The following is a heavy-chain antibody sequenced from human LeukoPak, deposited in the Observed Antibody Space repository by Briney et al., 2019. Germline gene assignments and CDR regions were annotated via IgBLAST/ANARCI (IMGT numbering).Heavy chain of an antibody. CDR1: GGSISSGGYS. CDR2: IYHSETT. V-gene: IGHV4-30-2*01. CDR3: ARRSPNHYFDY. Sequence: SETLSLTCAVSGGSISSGGYSWSWIRQPPGKGLEWIGYIYHSETTYYNPSLKSRVTISVDRSKNQFSLRLGSVTAADTAVYYCARRSPNHYFDYWGQGTPVTVSS. J-gene: IGHJ4*02.